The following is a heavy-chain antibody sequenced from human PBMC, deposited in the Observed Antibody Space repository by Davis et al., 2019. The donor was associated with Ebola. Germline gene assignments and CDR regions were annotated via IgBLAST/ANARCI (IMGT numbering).Heavy chain of an antibody. CDR1: GASINSSGYY. J-gene: IGHJ4*02. CDR2: IFFSGST. Sequence: PSETLSLTCTVSGASINSSGYYWGWIRQPPGMGLEWIGSIFFSGSTYYNPSLKSRVTISVDTSKNQFSLKLNSVTATDTAVYYCARRWLQSSGEFDYWGQGTLVTVSS. CDR3: ARRWLQSSGEFDY. V-gene: IGHV4-39*01. D-gene: IGHD5-24*01.